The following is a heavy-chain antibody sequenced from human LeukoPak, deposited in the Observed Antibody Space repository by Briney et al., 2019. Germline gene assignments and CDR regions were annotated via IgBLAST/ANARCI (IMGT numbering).Heavy chain of an antibody. Sequence: GASVKVSCKASGYTFTSYYMHWVRQAPGQGLEWMGIINPSGGSTSYAQKFQGRVTMTRDTSTSTVYMELSSLRSEDTAVYYCARDRYTIFGVVIYWFDPWGQGTLVTVSS. V-gene: IGHV1-46*01. D-gene: IGHD3-3*01. CDR2: INPSGGST. CDR1: GYTFTSYY. CDR3: ARDRYTIFGVVIYWFDP. J-gene: IGHJ5*02.